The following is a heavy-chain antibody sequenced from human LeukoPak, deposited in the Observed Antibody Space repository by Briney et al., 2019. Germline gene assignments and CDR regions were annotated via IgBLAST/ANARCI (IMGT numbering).Heavy chain of an antibody. J-gene: IGHJ3*02. Sequence: PSETLSLTCTVSGGSISSYYWSWIRQPPGKGLEWIGYIYYSGSTNYNPSLKSRVTISVDTSKNQFSLKLSSVTAADTAVYYCARHDTRRLGELSADDAFDIWGQGTMVTVSP. CDR3: ARHDTRRLGELSADDAFDI. V-gene: IGHV4-59*08. CDR1: GGSISSYY. CDR2: IYYSGST. D-gene: IGHD3-16*02.